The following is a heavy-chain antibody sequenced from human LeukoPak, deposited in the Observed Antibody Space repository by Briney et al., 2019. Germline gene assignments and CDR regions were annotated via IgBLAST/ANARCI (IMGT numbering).Heavy chain of an antibody. V-gene: IGHV4-39*07. Sequence: SETLSLTCTVSGGSISSSSYYWGWIRQPPGKGLEWIGSIYYSGSTYYNPSLKSRVTISVDTSKNQFSLKLSSVTAADTAVYYCARVPGEGSSDYWGQGTLVTVSS. D-gene: IGHD3-10*01. J-gene: IGHJ4*02. CDR2: IYYSGST. CDR3: ARVPGEGSSDY. CDR1: GGSISSSSYY.